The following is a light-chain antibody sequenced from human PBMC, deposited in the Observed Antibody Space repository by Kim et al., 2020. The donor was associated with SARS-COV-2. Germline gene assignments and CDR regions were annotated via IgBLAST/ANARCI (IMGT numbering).Light chain of an antibody. CDR2: QDS. CDR3: QAWDSSPYVV. J-gene: IGLJ2*01. Sequence: SYDLTQPPSVSVSPGQTASITCSGDKLGDKYACWYQQKPGQSPVLVIYQDSKRPSGIPERFSGSNSGNTATLTISGTQAMDEADYYCQAWDSSPYVVFGG. V-gene: IGLV3-1*01. CDR1: KLGDKY.